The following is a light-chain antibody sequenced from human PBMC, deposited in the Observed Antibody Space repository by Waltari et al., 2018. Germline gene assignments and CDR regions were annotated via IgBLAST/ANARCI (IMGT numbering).Light chain of an antibody. Sequence: DIQMTQSPSTLSASVGDRVTITCRASQSISRWLDWYQQKPGKATKLLIYTASSLESGVPSRFSGSGSGTEFTLTISSLQPDDFATYYCQQYNSYRTFGQGTKVEIK. CDR2: TAS. J-gene: IGKJ1*01. CDR1: QSISRW. V-gene: IGKV1-5*03. CDR3: QQYNSYRT.